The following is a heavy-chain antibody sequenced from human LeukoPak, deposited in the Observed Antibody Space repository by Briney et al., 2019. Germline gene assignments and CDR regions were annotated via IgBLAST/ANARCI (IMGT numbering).Heavy chain of an antibody. CDR2: MYHSGSA. CDR3: ARASEAAAGNGGWYYFDY. D-gene: IGHD6-13*01. Sequence: PSETLSLTCSVSGYSISIGYYWGWIRQPPGKGLEWIGSMYHSGSAYYNPSLKSRVTISVDTSKNQFSLKLSSVTAADTAVYYCARASEAAAGNGGWYYFDYWGQGTLVTVSS. V-gene: IGHV4-38-2*02. CDR1: GYSISIGYY. J-gene: IGHJ4*02.